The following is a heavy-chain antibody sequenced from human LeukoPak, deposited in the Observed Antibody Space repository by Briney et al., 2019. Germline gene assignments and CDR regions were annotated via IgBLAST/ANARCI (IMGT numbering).Heavy chain of an antibody. CDR1: GGSISSYY. CDR3: ARVDYANWFDP. CDR2: IYYSGST. V-gene: IGHV4-59*08. D-gene: IGHD4-17*01. Sequence: SETLSLTCTVSGGSISSYYWSWIRQPPGKGLEWTGYIYYSGSTNYNPSLKSRVTISVDTSKNQFSLKLSSVTAADTAVYYCARVDYANWFDPWGQGTLVTVSS. J-gene: IGHJ5*02.